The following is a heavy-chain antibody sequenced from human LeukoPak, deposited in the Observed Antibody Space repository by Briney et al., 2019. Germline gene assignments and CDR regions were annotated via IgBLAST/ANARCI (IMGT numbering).Heavy chain of an antibody. CDR2: INQDGSDK. Sequence: PGGSLRLSCAASGFTFSTYWMSWVRQAPGKGLEWVANINQDGSDKYYVDSVKGRFTISRDNAKNSLYLQMNSLRAEDTAVYYCAKDAWVLRFLEWLLFDYWGQGTLVTVSS. CDR3: AKDAWVLRFLEWLLFDY. V-gene: IGHV3-7*03. J-gene: IGHJ4*02. CDR1: GFTFSTYW. D-gene: IGHD3-3*01.